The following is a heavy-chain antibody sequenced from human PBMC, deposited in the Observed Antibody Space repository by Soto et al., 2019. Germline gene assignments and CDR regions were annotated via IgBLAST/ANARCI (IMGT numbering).Heavy chain of an antibody. J-gene: IGHJ4*02. CDR2: VSSDGNTK. CDR1: GVTLSRCG. D-gene: IGHD2-21*01. Sequence: QVPLVETGGGVVQPGRYPSLSCAVSGVTLSRCGMQWFRQARGMGPEWVAVVSSDGNTKFYADSVKGRFTIPKDNSKNTLFLQMNSLRTEDTAVYYCAKESGGETYAAYFDYWGQGTLVTVSS. V-gene: IGHV3-30*18. CDR3: AKESGGETYAAYFDY.